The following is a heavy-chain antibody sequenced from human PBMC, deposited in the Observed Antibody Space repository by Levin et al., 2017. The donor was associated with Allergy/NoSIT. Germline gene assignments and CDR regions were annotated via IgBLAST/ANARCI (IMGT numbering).Heavy chain of an antibody. CDR2: INWNGGST. CDR3: ARDPPYCSGGSCYSGAFDI. Sequence: PGGSLRLSCAASGFTFDDYGMSWVRQAPGKGLEWVSGINWNGGSTGYADSVKGRFTISRDNAKNSLYLQMNSLRAEDTALYYCARDPPYCSGGSCYSGAFDIWGQGTMVTVSS. CDR1: GFTFDDYG. V-gene: IGHV3-20*04. D-gene: IGHD2-15*01. J-gene: IGHJ3*02.